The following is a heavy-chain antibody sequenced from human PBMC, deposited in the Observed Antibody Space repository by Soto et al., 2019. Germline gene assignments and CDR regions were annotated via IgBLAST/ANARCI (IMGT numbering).Heavy chain of an antibody. CDR3: ANPGSTVTTIFWGMDV. J-gene: IGHJ6*02. D-gene: IGHD4-17*01. CDR2: ISGSGGST. V-gene: IGHV3-23*01. CDR1: GFTFSSYA. Sequence: HPGGSLRLSCAASGFTFSSYAMSWVRQAPGKGLEWVSAISGSGGSTYYADSVKGRFTISRDNSKNTLYLQMNSLRAEDTAVYYCANPGSTVTTIFWGMDVWGQGTTVTVSS.